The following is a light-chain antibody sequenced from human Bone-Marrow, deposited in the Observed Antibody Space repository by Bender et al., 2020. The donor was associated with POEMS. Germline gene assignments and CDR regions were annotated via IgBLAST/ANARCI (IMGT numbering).Light chain of an antibody. CDR1: SSNLGRYA. J-gene: IGLJ1*01. CDR2: SNF. V-gene: IGLV1-44*01. Sequence: QSALTQSPSASGTPGQTVTISCSGGSSNLGRYAVNWYQQVPGRAPRLLTFSNFLRPSGVPDRFSVSKSGNTASLTISGLQADDESDYFCSSYTGSDSVVFGTGTRVTV. CDR3: SSYTGSDSVV.